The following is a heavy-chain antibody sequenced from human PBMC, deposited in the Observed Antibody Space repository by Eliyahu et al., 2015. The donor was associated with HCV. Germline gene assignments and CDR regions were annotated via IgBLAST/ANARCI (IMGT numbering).Heavy chain of an antibody. Sequence: EVQLVESGGGLVQPGGSLRLSCAASGFMXSSYEMNWVRQAPGKGLGWVSYISSSDRTIYYADSVKGRFTISRDNAKNSLYLQMNSLRAEDTAVYYCARGVLTGYSVRWFDPWGQGTLVTVSS. CDR3: ARGVLTGYSVRWFDP. D-gene: IGHD3-9*01. CDR1: GFMXSSYE. CDR2: ISSSDRTI. J-gene: IGHJ5*02. V-gene: IGHV3-48*03.